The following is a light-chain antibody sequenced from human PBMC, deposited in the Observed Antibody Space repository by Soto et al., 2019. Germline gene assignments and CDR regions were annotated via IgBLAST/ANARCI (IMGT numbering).Light chain of an antibody. CDR1: QNIRKS. CDR2: AAS. Sequence: DIQMTQSPSSLSASVGDGVTITCRASQNIRKSLNWYHQRPGRAPKLLIYAASNLQDGAPSRFVGSGSGTDFSLTIISLQPEDFATYFCQQSYSMPETFGQGTKVEI. J-gene: IGKJ1*01. CDR3: QQSYSMPET. V-gene: IGKV1-39*01.